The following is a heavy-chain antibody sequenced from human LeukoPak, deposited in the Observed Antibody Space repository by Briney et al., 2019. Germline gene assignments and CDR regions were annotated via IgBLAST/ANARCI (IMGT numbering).Heavy chain of an antibody. D-gene: IGHD3-3*01. Sequence: ASVKVSCKASGYTFTSYDINWVRQATGQGLEWMGWMNPNSGNTGYAQKFQGRVTITRNTSISTACMELSSLRSEDTAVYYCARSNYDFWSGLPGAFDIWGQGTMVTVSS. CDR1: GYTFTSYD. J-gene: IGHJ3*02. CDR2: MNPNSGNT. V-gene: IGHV1-8*03. CDR3: ARSNYDFWSGLPGAFDI.